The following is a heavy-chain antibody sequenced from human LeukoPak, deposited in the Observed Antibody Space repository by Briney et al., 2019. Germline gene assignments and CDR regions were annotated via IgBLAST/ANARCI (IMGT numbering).Heavy chain of an antibody. CDR3: ARMGVSYYYDSSTYYPTAFDV. CDR2: IFHSGSI. J-gene: IGHJ3*01. Sequence: SETLSLTCAVSGYSISRGYYWGWIRQSPGKGLEWIATIFHSGSIYYNPSLKSRVTLSVDTSKNQFSLRLNFVTAADTALYYCARMGVSYYYDSSTYYPTAFDVWGQGTMVSVSS. CDR1: GYSISRGYY. V-gene: IGHV4-38-2*01. D-gene: IGHD3-22*01.